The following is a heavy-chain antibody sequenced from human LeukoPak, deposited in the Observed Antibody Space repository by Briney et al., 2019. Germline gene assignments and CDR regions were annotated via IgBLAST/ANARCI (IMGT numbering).Heavy chain of an antibody. Sequence: PGGSLRLSCAASGFTFSDYYMSWIRQAPGKGLEWVSYISSSSSTIYYADSVKGRFTISRDNGKNSLDLQMNRLRAEDTAVYYCARDVRAGTYNWFDPWGQGTLVTVSS. V-gene: IGHV3-11*01. CDR1: GFTFSDYY. CDR2: ISSSSSTI. J-gene: IGHJ5*02. CDR3: ARDVRAGTYNWFDP. D-gene: IGHD6-13*01.